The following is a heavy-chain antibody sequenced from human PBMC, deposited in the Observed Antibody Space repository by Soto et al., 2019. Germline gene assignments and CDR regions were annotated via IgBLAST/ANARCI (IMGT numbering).Heavy chain of an antibody. CDR3: ADIGGYDSVGGAY. Sequence: QVQLVESGGGVVQPGKSLRLSCAASGFTFSAYGMHWVRQAPGKGLEWVTFISFNGKNTDYADSVKGRLTVSRDNARKTLYLQMNSLRVEDTAVYYCADIGGYDSVGGAYWGQGALVTVSS. CDR2: ISFNGKNT. D-gene: IGHD3-16*01. CDR1: GFTFSAYG. J-gene: IGHJ4*02. V-gene: IGHV3-33*05.